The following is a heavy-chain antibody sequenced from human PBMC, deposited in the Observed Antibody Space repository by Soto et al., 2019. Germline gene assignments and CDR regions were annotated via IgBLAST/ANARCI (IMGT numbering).Heavy chain of an antibody. CDR3: ARDVRSYYGSGSYYTLPRSSYFDY. V-gene: IGHV4-61*01. CDR1: GGSVSSGSYY. CDR2: IYYSGST. D-gene: IGHD3-10*01. J-gene: IGHJ4*02. Sequence: PSETLSLTCTVSGGSVSSGSYYWSWIRQPPGKGLEWIGYIYYSGSTNYNPSLKSRVTISVDTSKNQFSLKLSSVTAADTAVYYCARDVRSYYGSGSYYTLPRSSYFDYWGQGTLVTVSS.